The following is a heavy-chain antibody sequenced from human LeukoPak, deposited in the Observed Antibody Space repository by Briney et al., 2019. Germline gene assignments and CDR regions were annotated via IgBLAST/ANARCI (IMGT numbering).Heavy chain of an antibody. D-gene: IGHD1-1*01. CDR1: ADSSSSYY. V-gene: IGHV4-4*07. Sequence: SETLSLTCTGSADSSSSYYWGWIRQRAGNGLQWIGRIYTSGATNYNPSLKSRVNISVATYKNQFSLKLSSVTAADTAVYYCARGTTQHAFDIWGQGTMVTVSS. J-gene: IGHJ3*02. CDR3: ARGTTQHAFDI. CDR2: IYTSGAT.